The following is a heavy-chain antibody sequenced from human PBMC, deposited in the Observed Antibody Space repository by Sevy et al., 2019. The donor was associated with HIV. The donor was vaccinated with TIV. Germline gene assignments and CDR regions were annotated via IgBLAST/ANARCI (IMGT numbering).Heavy chain of an antibody. CDR3: ARGTTWAGIEDY. CDR1: GFAFVDYT. Sequence: SLKISCAASGFAFVDYTMHWVRQAPGKGLEWVSGISWNGGAIAYADSVKGRFAISRDDAKNSLYLQISGLRVEDTALYFCARGTTWAGIEDYWGQGTLVTVSS. CDR2: ISWNGGAI. V-gene: IGHV3-9*01. D-gene: IGHD3-3*02. J-gene: IGHJ4*02.